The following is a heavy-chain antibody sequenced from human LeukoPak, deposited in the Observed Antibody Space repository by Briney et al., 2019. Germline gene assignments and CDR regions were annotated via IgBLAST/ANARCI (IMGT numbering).Heavy chain of an antibody. D-gene: IGHD3-22*01. V-gene: IGHV4-34*01. J-gene: IGHJ3*02. CDR1: GGSISNYY. CDR3: AREGYYDRKAFDI. CDR2: INHSGST. Sequence: SETLSLTCTVSGGSISNYYWSWIRQPPGKGLEWIGEINHSGSTNYNPSLKSRVTISVDTSKNQFSLKLSSVTAADTAVYYCAREGYYDRKAFDIWGQGTMVTVSS.